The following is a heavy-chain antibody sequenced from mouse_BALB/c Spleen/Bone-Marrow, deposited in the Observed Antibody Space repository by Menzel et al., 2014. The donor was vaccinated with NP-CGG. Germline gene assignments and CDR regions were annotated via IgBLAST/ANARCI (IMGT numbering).Heavy chain of an antibody. Sequence: VQRVESGAELVRPGASVKLSCKASGYSFTSYWMNWVKQRPGQGLEWIGMIHPSDSETRLNQKFKDKATLTVDKSSSTAYMQLSSPTSEDSAVYYCAREGWDYDGFDYWGQGTTLTVSS. D-gene: IGHD2-4*01. CDR3: AREGWDYDGFDY. J-gene: IGHJ2*01. V-gene: IGHV1-61*01. CDR2: IHPSDSET. CDR1: GYSFTSYW.